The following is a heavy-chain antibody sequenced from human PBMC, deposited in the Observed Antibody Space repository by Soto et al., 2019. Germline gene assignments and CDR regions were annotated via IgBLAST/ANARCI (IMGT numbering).Heavy chain of an antibody. V-gene: IGHV4-61*01. CDR3: ARVGPKRDYIDY. J-gene: IGHJ4*02. CDR2: IYYSGST. Sequence: SETLSLTCTVSGGSVSSGCYYWSWIRQPPGKGLEWIGYIYYSGSTNYNPSLKSRVTLSVDTSKNQFPLKLSSVTAADTAVYYCARVGPKRDYIDYWGQGTLVTVSS. CDR1: GGSVSSGCYY.